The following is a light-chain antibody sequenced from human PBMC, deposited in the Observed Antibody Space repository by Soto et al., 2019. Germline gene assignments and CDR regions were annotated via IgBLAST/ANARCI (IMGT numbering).Light chain of an antibody. CDR1: QSISSW. CDR3: QQYNSYLWT. Sequence: DIQMTQSPSTLSASVGDRVTITCRASQSISSWLAWYQQKPGKAPKLLIYDASSLESGVPSRFSGTGSGTEFTLTISSLQPDDFATYYCQQYNSYLWTCGQGTKVDIK. V-gene: IGKV1-5*01. CDR2: DAS. J-gene: IGKJ1*01.